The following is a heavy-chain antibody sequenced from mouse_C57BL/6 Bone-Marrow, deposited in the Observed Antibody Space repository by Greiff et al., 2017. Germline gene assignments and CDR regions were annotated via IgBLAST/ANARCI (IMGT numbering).Heavy chain of an antibody. CDR2: ISSGGDYI. CDR1: GFTFSSYA. V-gene: IGHV5-9-1*02. CDR3: TRALLFPWRFAY. D-gene: IGHD2-1*01. Sequence: VQVVESGEGLVKPGGSLKLSCAASGFTFSSYAMSWVRQTPEKRLEWVAYISSGGDYIYYADTVKGRFTIYRDNARNALYLQMSSLKSEDTAMYYCTRALLFPWRFAYWGQGTLVTVAA. J-gene: IGHJ3*01.